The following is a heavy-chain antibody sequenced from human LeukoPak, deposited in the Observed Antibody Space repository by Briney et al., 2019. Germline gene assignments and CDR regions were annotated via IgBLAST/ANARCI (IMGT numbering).Heavy chain of an antibody. CDR3: ARTLSRIAAAPNCFDP. J-gene: IGHJ5*02. V-gene: IGHV4-59*12. Sequence: SETLSLTCTVSGGSISSYYWSWIRQPPGKGLEWIGYIYYSGSTNYNPSLKSRVTLSVDTSKNQFSLKLSSVTAADTAVYYCARTLSRIAAAPNCFDPWGQGTLVTVSS. CDR1: GGSISSYY. CDR2: IYYSGST. D-gene: IGHD6-13*01.